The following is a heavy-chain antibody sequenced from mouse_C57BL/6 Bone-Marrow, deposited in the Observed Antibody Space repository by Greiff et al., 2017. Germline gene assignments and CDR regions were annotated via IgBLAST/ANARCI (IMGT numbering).Heavy chain of an antibody. CDR1: GYTFTSYG. CDR2: IYPRSGNT. V-gene: IGHV1-81*01. Sequence: VHLVESGAELARPGASVKLSCKASGYTFTSYGISWVKQRTGQGLEWIGEIYPRSGNTYYNEKFKGKATLTADKSSSTAYMELRSLTSEDSAVYFCARAFINTVVAPYDAMDYWGQGTSVTVSS. CDR3: ARAFINTVVAPYDAMDY. J-gene: IGHJ4*01. D-gene: IGHD1-1*01.